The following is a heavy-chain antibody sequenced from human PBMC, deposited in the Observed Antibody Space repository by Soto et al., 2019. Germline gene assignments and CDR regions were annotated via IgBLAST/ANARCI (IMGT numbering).Heavy chain of an antibody. CDR3: AKGRVGIRDAFDI. CDR1: GFIFSSYG. D-gene: IGHD7-27*01. V-gene: IGHV3-30*18. CDR2: ISYDGSNK. J-gene: IGHJ3*02. Sequence: VQLVESGGGVVQPGKSLRLSCVASGFIFSSYGMHWVRQAPGKGLEWVAVISYDGSNKYYADSVKGRFTISRDNSKNTLYLQMNSLRVEDTAVYYCAKGRVGIRDAFDIWGQGTMVTVSS.